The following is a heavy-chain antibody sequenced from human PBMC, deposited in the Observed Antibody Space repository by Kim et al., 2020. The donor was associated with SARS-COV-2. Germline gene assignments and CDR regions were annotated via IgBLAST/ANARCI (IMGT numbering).Heavy chain of an antibody. D-gene: IGHD3-22*01. V-gene: IGHV5-51*01. CDR2: IYPGDSDT. CDR1: GYSFTSYW. Sequence: GESLKISCKGSGYSFTSYWIGWVRQMPGKGLEWMGTIYPGDSDTRYSPSFQGPVTIPADKSISTAYLPRSSLKASDTAMYYWARPLPYYYDSIGYIRVWYFDLWGQGTRVSVSS. CDR3: ARPLPYYYDSIGYIRVWYFDL. J-gene: IGHJ4*02.